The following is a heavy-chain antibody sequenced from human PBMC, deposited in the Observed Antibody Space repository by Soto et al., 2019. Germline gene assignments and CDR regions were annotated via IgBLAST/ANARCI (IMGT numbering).Heavy chain of an antibody. CDR3: ARDSPVVPAAIRWAWFDS. D-gene: IGHD2-2*02. J-gene: IGHJ5*01. CDR2: ISSSSSYI. Sequence: GGALRLSCGASGVTFSSYSMNWVRQAPGKGLEWVSSISSSSSYIYYADSVKGRFTISRDNAKHSLYLQMNSLRAEDTAVYYCARDSPVVPAAIRWAWFDSWGQGTLVTVSS. V-gene: IGHV3-21*01. CDR1: GVTFSSYS.